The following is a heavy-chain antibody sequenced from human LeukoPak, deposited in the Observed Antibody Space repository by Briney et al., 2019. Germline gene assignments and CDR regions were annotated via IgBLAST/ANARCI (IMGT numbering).Heavy chain of an antibody. Sequence: EASVKVSCKASGYTFTSYGISWVRQAPGQGLEWMGWISAYNGNTNHAQKLQGRVTMTTDTSTSTAYMELRSLRSDDTAVYYCARRRDFWSGYRDYYYYYMDVWGKGTTVTVSS. J-gene: IGHJ6*03. V-gene: IGHV1-18*01. CDR2: ISAYNGNT. CDR3: ARRRDFWSGYRDYYYYYMDV. D-gene: IGHD3-3*01. CDR1: GYTFTSYG.